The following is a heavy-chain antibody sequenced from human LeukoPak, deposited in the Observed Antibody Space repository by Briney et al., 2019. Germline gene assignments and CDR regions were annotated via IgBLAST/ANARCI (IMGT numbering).Heavy chain of an antibody. Sequence: GGSLRLSCAASGFTFSSYSMNWVRQAPGKGLEWISSISGSSSYVSYADSMKGRFTISRDNAKNSLYLQMNSLRAEDTAVYYCARAGYSSGWYYFDYWGQGTLVTVSS. J-gene: IGHJ4*02. CDR2: ISGSSSYV. D-gene: IGHD6-19*01. V-gene: IGHV3-21*01. CDR1: GFTFSSYS. CDR3: ARAGYSSGWYYFDY.